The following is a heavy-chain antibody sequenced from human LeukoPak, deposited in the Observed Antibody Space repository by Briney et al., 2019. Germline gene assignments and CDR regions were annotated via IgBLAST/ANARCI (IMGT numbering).Heavy chain of an antibody. CDR3: AKDAGHCSGGSCYRQDY. CDR1: GFTFSTYG. J-gene: IGHJ4*02. V-gene: IGHV3-30*18. D-gene: IGHD2-15*01. Sequence: GGSLRLSCAASGFTFSTYGMRWVRQAPGKGPEWVAVISNDGSNEYHAESVRGRFTISRDNSKNTLYLQMNSLRAEDTAVYYCAKDAGHCSGGSCYRQDYWGQGTLVTVSS. CDR2: ISNDGSNE.